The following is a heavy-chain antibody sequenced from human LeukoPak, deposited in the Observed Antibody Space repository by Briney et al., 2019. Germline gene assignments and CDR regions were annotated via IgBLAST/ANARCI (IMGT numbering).Heavy chain of an antibody. V-gene: IGHV3-21*01. Sequence: GGSLRLSCAASGFTFSSYSMNWVRQAPGKVLEWVSSISSSSSYIYYADSVKGRFTISRDNAKNSLYLQMNSLRAEDTAVYYCARDSSGYYVPRYFQHWGQGTLVTVSS. D-gene: IGHD3-22*01. CDR1: GFTFSSYS. CDR2: ISSSSSYI. CDR3: ARDSSGYYVPRYFQH. J-gene: IGHJ1*01.